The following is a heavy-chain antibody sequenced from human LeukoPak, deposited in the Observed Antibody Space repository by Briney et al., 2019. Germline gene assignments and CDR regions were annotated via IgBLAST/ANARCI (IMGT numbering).Heavy chain of an antibody. Sequence: GGSLRLSCAASGFTFSSYGMHWVRQAPGKGLEWVAVIWYDGSNKYYADSVKGRFTISRDNAKNSLYLQMNSLRAEDTAVYYCARDLFASGRRRYDAFDIWGQGTMVTVSS. D-gene: IGHD3-10*02. J-gene: IGHJ3*02. V-gene: IGHV3-33*01. CDR1: GFTFSSYG. CDR3: ARDLFASGRRRYDAFDI. CDR2: IWYDGSNK.